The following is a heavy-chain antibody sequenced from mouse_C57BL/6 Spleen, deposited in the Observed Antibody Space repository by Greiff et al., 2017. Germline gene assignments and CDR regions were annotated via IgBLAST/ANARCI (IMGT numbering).Heavy chain of an antibody. D-gene: IGHD2-5*01. J-gene: IGHJ2*01. Sequence: DVQLQESGPELVKPGASVKIPCKASGYTFTDYNMDWVKQSHGKSLEWIGDINPNNGGTIYNQKFKGKDTLTVDKSSSTAYMELRSLTSEDTAVYDCARWGYSNYFYYFDYWGQGTTLTVSS. V-gene: IGHV1-18*01. CDR1: GYTFTDYN. CDR3: ARWGYSNYFYYFDY. CDR2: INPNNGGT.